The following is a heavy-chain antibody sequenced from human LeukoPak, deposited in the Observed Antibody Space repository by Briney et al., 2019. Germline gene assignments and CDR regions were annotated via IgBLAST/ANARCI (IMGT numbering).Heavy chain of an antibody. D-gene: IGHD2-15*01. CDR2: FYPGDSDT. CDR1: GYSFTSYW. V-gene: IGHV5-51*01. CDR3: ARRQYSDAFDI. Sequence: GESLKISCKGSGYSFTSYWIGWVRQIPGKGLEWMGIFYPGDSDTRYGPSFQGQVTVSADKSISTAYLQWSSLRASDTAMYYCARRQYSDAFDIWGQGTMVTVSS. J-gene: IGHJ3*02.